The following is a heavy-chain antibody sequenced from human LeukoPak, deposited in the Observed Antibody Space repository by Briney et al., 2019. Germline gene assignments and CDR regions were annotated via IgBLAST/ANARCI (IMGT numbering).Heavy chain of an antibody. D-gene: IGHD5-24*01. J-gene: IGHJ5*02. CDR2: SYNSGNT. CDR1: GGSISNYY. V-gene: IGHV4-59*08. Sequence: SETLSLTCTVSGGSISNYYWSWIRRPLGKGLEWIGYSYNSGNTNYNPSLRSRVTISVDTSKNQFSLKLSSVTAADTAVYYCAGPSKQLASWGQGTLVTVSS. CDR3: AGPSKQLAS.